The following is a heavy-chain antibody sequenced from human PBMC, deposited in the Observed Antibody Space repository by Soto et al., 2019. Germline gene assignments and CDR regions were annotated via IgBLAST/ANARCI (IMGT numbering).Heavy chain of an antibody. CDR1: GFSLSTSGVG. D-gene: IGHD6-13*01. V-gene: IGHV2-5*02. Sequence: QITLKESGPTLVKPTQTLTLTCTFSGFSLSTSGVGVGWIRQPPGKALEWLALIYWDDDKRYSPSLKSRLTIPKDTSQNQVVLTSASMDAITTATYYWAHSWAAAGDGWFDPWGQGTLVTVSS. J-gene: IGHJ5*02. CDR3: AHSWAAAGDGWFDP. CDR2: IYWDDDK.